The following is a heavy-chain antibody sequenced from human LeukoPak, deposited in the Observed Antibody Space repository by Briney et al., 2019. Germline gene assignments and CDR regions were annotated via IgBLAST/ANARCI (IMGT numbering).Heavy chain of an antibody. V-gene: IGHV6-1*01. CDR1: GDSVSSNSAA. CDR3: ARDRNDLHDAFDI. Sequence: SQTLSLTCAISGDSVSSNSAAWNGIRQSPSRGLEWLGRTYYRSKWYNDYAVSVKSRITINPDTSKNQFSLQLNSVTPEDTAVYYCARDRNDLHDAFDIWGQGTMVTVSS. CDR2: TYYRSKWYN. D-gene: IGHD1-1*01. J-gene: IGHJ3*02.